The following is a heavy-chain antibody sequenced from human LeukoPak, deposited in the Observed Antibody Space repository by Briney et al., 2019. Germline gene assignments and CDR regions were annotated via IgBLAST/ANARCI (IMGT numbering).Heavy chain of an antibody. D-gene: IGHD2-8*01. Sequence: GASVKVSCKASGYTFTSYDINWVRQATGQGLEWMGWMNPNSGNTGYAQKFQGRVTMTRNTSISTAYMELSSLRSGDTAVYYCARQSIVLMVYALDYWGQGTLVTVSS. J-gene: IGHJ4*02. CDR2: MNPNSGNT. CDR3: ARQSIVLMVYALDY. CDR1: GYTFTSYD. V-gene: IGHV1-8*01.